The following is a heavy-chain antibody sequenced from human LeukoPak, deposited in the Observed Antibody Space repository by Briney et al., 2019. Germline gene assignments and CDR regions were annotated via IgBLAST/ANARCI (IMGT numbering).Heavy chain of an antibody. CDR2: IYYSGGT. J-gene: IGHJ4*02. Sequence: PSETLSLTCTVSGGSISSGGYYWSWIRQHPGKGLEWIGYIYYSGGTYYNPSLKSRVTISVDTSKNQFSLKLSSVTAADTAVYYCARAIYDFWSGYSDYWGQGTLVTVSS. D-gene: IGHD3-3*01. CDR1: GGSISSGGYY. V-gene: IGHV4-31*03. CDR3: ARAIYDFWSGYSDY.